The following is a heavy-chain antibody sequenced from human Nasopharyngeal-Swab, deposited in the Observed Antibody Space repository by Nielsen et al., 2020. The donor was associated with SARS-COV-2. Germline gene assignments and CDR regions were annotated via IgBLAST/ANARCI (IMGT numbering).Heavy chain of an antibody. CDR2: TIPSFSRG. D-gene: IGHD2-15*01. J-gene: IGHJ4*02. CDR3: ARDVHGGSWVFDY. V-gene: IGHV1-69*13. Sequence: SVKVSCKASGGSFSTYAFSWVRQAPGQGLEWMGGTIPSFSRGNYAQKFQDRVTITADEATSTAYMELSSLRSEDTAVYYCARDVHGGSWVFDYWGQGTLVTVSS. CDR1: GGSFSTYA.